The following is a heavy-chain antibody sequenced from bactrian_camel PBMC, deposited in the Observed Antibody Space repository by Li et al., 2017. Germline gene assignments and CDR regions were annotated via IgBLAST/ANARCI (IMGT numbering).Heavy chain of an antibody. V-gene: IGHV3S40*01. CDR3: ANTVAGSPYY. Sequence: VQLVESGGGSVQPGGSLRLSCAASGFPFSSYGMTWVRQAPGKGLEWVSDISSGGGSTYYADSVKGRFTISRDNAKNTVYLQLNSLKTEDMAMYYCANTVAGSPYYWGQGTQVTVS. CDR1: GFPFSSYG. D-gene: IGHD6*01. CDR2: ISSGGGST. J-gene: IGHJ4*01.